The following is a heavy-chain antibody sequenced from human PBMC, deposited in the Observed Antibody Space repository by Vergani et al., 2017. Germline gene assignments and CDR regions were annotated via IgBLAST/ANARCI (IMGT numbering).Heavy chain of an antibody. J-gene: IGHJ4*02. CDR1: GYTFTSYD. CDR2: ISPNSGNT. Sequence: QMQLVQSGAEVKKPGASVRVSCKPSGYTFTSYDINWVRQATGQGFEWMGWISPNSGNTGYAQKFQGRVTMTRNNSRSTAYMELSSLRSDDTAVYYCARGAPSWGYDFWGQGTLVTVSS. CDR3: ARGAPSWGYDF. D-gene: IGHD7-27*01. V-gene: IGHV1-8*02.